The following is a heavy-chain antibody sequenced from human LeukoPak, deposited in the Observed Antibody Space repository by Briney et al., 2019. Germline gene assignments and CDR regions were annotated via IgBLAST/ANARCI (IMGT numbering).Heavy chain of an antibody. Sequence: ASVKVSCKASGYTFNTHSITWVRQAPGQGLEWLGWINADTGKPTYAQDFTGRFFFSLDKSVSTTYLQISSLKAEDTAVYYCAREVVRFDYWGQGTLVAVSS. CDR2: INADTGKP. CDR3: AREVVRFDY. D-gene: IGHD6-6*01. J-gene: IGHJ4*02. V-gene: IGHV7-4-1*02. CDR1: GYTFNTHS.